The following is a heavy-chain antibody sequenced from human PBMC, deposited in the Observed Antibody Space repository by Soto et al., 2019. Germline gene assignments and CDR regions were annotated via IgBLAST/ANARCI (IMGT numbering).Heavy chain of an antibody. D-gene: IGHD2-2*01. CDR3: ARVLSVAVVVYSQNYYYYHMDV. CDR2: IYYSGSP. Sequence: QVQLQESGPGLVKPSETLSLTCTVSGGSISSYYWSWIRQPPGKGLEWIGYIYYSGSPNYNTSLKSRVTITVDTSEDQFSLKLSSVTAADTAAYYYARVLSVAVVVYSQNYYYYHMDVWGKGTTVTVFS. J-gene: IGHJ6*03. V-gene: IGHV4-59*01. CDR1: GGSISSYY.